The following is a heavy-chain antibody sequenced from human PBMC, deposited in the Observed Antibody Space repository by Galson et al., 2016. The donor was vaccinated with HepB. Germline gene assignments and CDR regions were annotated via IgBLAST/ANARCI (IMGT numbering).Heavy chain of an antibody. CDR3: ARVFITQVSGANSRVYYGMDF. CDR2: TYYRGGT. CDR1: GGSISGGGYF. Sequence: TLSLTCTVSGGSISGGGYFWSWLRQHPGKGLEWIGHTYYRGGTIYNPSLKSRLTISVDTSKNQFSLNLSSVTAADTAVYYCARVFITQVSGANSRVYYGMDFWGQGTSVTVSS. V-gene: IGHV4-31*03. J-gene: IGHJ6*02. D-gene: IGHD4/OR15-4a*01.